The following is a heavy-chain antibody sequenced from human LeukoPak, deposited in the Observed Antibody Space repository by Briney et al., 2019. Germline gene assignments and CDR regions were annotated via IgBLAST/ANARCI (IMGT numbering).Heavy chain of an antibody. CDR2: ISSSSSYI. CDR1: GFTFSSYS. D-gene: IGHD2-8*01. Sequence: PGGSLRLSCAACGFTFSSYSMNWVRQAPGKGLEWVSSISSSSSYIYYADSVKGRFTISRDNAKNSLYLQINSLRAEDTAVYYCARDRMGPFDPWGQGTLVTVSS. V-gene: IGHV3-21*01. CDR3: ARDRMGPFDP. J-gene: IGHJ5*02.